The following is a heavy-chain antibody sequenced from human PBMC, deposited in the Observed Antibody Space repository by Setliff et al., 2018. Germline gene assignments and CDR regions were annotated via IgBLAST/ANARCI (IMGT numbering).Heavy chain of an antibody. D-gene: IGHD3-10*01. CDR1: GGTFSSYA. CDR3: ARAELLWFGGFDP. CDR2: MNPNSGNT. Sequence: ASVKVSCKASGGTFSSYAISWVRQAPGQGLEWMGWMNPNSGNTGYAQKFQGRVTMTRNTSISTAYMELSSLRSEDTAVYYCARAELLWFGGFDPWGQGTLV. J-gene: IGHJ5*02. V-gene: IGHV1-8*02.